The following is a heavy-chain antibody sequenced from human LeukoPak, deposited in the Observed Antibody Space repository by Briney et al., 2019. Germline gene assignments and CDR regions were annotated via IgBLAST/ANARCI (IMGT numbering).Heavy chain of an antibody. V-gene: IGHV3-73*01. J-gene: IGHJ5*02. D-gene: IGHD2-2*01. CDR3: RLRSTEDPFKWFDP. Sequence: GGSLRLSCAASGVIFSGSDIHYFRQASGKGLEWVGRIKVRADNFVTAYAAPVKGRFTISRDDSKNTAYLQMNSLKTEDTAMYYCRLRSTEDPFKWFDPWGQGTLVTVSS. CDR2: IKVRADNFVT. CDR1: GVIFSGSD.